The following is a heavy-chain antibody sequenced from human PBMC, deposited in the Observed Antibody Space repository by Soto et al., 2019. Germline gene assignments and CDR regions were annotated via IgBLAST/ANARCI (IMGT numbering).Heavy chain of an antibody. D-gene: IGHD3-10*01. V-gene: IGHV1-18*01. Sequence: ASVKVSCKASGYTFTSYGISWVRQAPGQGLEWMGWISAYNGNTNYAQKLQGRVTMTTGTSTSTAYMELRSLRSDDTAVYYCARDIGITMVRGVAVYYYGMDVWGQGTTVTVSS. CDR3: ARDIGITMVRGVAVYYYGMDV. CDR2: ISAYNGNT. CDR1: GYTFTSYG. J-gene: IGHJ6*02.